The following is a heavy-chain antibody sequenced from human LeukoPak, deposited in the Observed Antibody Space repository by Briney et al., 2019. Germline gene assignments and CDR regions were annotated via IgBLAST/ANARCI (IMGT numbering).Heavy chain of an antibody. Sequence: PSETLSLTCTVSGGSISSYHWSWIRQPAGKGLEWIGRMQTSGRIDYSLSLKSRLTMSVDRSKNQLSLKLSSVIAADTAVYYCARGHSDSWSVFDYWGQGTLVTISS. J-gene: IGHJ4*02. CDR1: GGSISSYH. D-gene: IGHD6-13*01. CDR3: ARGHSDSWSVFDY. CDR2: MQTSGRI. V-gene: IGHV4-4*07.